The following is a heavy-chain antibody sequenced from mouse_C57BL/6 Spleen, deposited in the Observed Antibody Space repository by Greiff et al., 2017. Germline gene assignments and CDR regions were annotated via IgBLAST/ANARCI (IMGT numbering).Heavy chain of an antibody. J-gene: IGHJ4*01. D-gene: IGHD4-1*01. V-gene: IGHV1-15*01. CDR2: IDPETGGT. Sequence: VQLQQSGAELVRPGASVTLSCKASGYTFTDYEMHWVKQTPVHGLEWIGAIDPETGGTAYNQKFKGKAILTADKSSSTAYMELRSLTSEDSAVYYCTRLGTGTGVDYWGQGTSVTVSS. CDR1: GYTFTDYE. CDR3: TRLGTGTGVDY.